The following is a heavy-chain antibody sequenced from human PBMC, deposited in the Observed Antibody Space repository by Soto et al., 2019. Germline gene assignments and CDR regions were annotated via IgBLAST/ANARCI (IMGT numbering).Heavy chain of an antibody. Sequence: QVQLQESGPGLVKPSQTLSLTCTVSGGSVSSGGYYWSWIRQPPGKGLEWIGYIYYSEYTYYNQSLNSRFSISVATSKNQFSLKLGSVTAADTAVYYCARWAENGDDRGDDYWGQGTLVTVSS. D-gene: IGHD4-17*01. J-gene: IGHJ4*02. CDR1: GGSVSSGGYY. V-gene: IGHV4-31*03. CDR3: ARWAENGDDRGDDY. CDR2: IYYSEYT.